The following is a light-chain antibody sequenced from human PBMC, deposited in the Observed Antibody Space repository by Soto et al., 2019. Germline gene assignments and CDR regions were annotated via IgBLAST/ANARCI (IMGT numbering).Light chain of an antibody. V-gene: IGKV1-39*01. J-gene: IGKJ1*01. CDR2: AAS. Sequence: DIQMPQSPSSLSASVGDRVTIAFRASQSISSYLNWYQQEPGKAPKFLIYAASSLQSGVPSRFSGSGSGTDFTLTISSLQPEDFATYYCQQSYSTPITFGQGTKVDIK. CDR1: QSISSY. CDR3: QQSYSTPIT.